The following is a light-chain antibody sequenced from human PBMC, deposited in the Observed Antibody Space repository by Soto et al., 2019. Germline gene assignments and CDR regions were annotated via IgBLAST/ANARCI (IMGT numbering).Light chain of an antibody. J-gene: IGKJ1*01. V-gene: IGKV3-20*01. Sequence: EIVLTQSPGTLSLSPGERATLSCRASQSVSSSYLAWYQQKPGQAPRLLIYGASSRATGIPDRFSGSGSETDLTLTISRLEPEDFAVNYCQQYGSSPKWTFGQGTKVEIK. CDR2: GAS. CDR1: QSVSSSY. CDR3: QQYGSSPKWT.